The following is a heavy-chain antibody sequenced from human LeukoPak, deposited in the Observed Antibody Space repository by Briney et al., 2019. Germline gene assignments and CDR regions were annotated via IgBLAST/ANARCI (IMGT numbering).Heavy chain of an antibody. D-gene: IGHD4-23*01. J-gene: IGHJ4*02. CDR1: GFTFSSYG. Sequence: PGGSLRLSCAVSGFTFSSYGMHWVRQAPGKGLEWVAVIWYDGSNKYYADSVKGRFTISIDNSKNTLYLQMNSLRAEDTAVYYCARDYGGNGRGFDYWGQGTLVTVSS. CDR3: ARDYGGNGRGFDY. CDR2: IWYDGSNK. V-gene: IGHV3-33*01.